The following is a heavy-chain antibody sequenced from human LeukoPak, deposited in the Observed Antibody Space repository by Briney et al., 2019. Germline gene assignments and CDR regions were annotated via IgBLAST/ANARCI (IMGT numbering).Heavy chain of an antibody. CDR2: INPNSGGT. D-gene: IGHD2-2*01. J-gene: IGHJ5*02. Sequence: ASVKVSCKASGYTFTGYYMHWVRQAPGQGLEWMGWINPNSGGTNYAQKFQGKVTMTRATSISTAYMELSRLRSDDTAVYYCARDCSSTSCNEAWGQGTLVTVSS. CDR1: GYTFTGYY. V-gene: IGHV1-2*02. CDR3: ARDCSSTSCNEA.